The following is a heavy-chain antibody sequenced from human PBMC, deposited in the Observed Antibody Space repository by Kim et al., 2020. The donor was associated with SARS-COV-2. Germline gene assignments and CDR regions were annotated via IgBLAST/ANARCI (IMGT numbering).Heavy chain of an antibody. D-gene: IGHD3-3*01. CDR3: AREPYYYSSSP. Sequence: GGSLRLSCAASGFTFSDLYMSWIRQAPGKGLEWVSYISGDGSIIQYADSVKGRFTVSRDNAKSSVYLQMNSLRAEDTAVYYCAREPYYYSSSPWGQGTLVIVSS. CDR1: GFTFSDLY. CDR2: ISGDGSII. J-gene: IGHJ4*02. V-gene: IGHV3-11*01.